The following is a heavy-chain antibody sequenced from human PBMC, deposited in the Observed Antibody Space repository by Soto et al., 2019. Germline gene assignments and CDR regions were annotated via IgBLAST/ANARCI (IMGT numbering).Heavy chain of an antibody. CDR1: GGSISSGDYY. CDR3: ARVVGEDYYDSSGYPDY. CDR2: IYYSGST. Sequence: SETLSLTCTVSGGSISSGDYYWSWIRQPPGKGLEWIGYIYYSGSTYYNPSLKSRVTISVDTSKNQFSLKLSSVTAADTAVYYCARVVGEDYYDSSGYPDYWGQGTLVTVSS. V-gene: IGHV4-30-4*01. J-gene: IGHJ4*02. D-gene: IGHD3-22*01.